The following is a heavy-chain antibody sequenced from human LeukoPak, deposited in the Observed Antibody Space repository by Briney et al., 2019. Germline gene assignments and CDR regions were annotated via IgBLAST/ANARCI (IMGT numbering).Heavy chain of an antibody. V-gene: IGHV1-2*02. CDR1: GYTFTGYY. J-gene: IGHJ4*02. Sequence: ASVKVSCKASGYTFTGYYMHWVRQAPGQGLEWMGWINPNSGGTNYAQKFQGRVTMTRDTSISTAYMKLSRLRSDDTAVYYCARASHIVVVTAMGYWGQGTLVTVSS. D-gene: IGHD2-21*02. CDR2: INPNSGGT. CDR3: ARASHIVVVTAMGY.